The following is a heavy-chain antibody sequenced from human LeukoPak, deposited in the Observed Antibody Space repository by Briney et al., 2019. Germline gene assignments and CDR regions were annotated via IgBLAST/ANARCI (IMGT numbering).Heavy chain of an antibody. CDR1: GGSISSYY. CDR3: ARRATMLAGGYFDY. CDR2: IYASGST. J-gene: IGHJ4*02. V-gene: IGHV4-4*09. D-gene: IGHD5-12*01. Sequence: PSETLSLTCTVSGGSISSYYWSWIRQTPGKGLEWIGYIYASGSTTYNPSIKSRVTISIDTSKNQFSMKLSSVTAADTAVYYCARRATMLAGGYFDYWGQGTLVSVSS.